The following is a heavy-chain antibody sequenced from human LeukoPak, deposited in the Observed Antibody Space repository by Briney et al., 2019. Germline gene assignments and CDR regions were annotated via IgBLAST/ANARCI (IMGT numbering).Heavy chain of an antibody. D-gene: IGHD1-14*01. J-gene: IGHJ4*02. V-gene: IGHV4-34*01. CDR2: INHGGTT. Sequence: SETLSLTCAVSGDSFSGYYWTWIRQPPGKGLEWLGEINHGGTTNYNPSLTSRVTISVDTSKNQFSLNLTSVTAADTAIYYCATNIPGTTYFDPWGQGTLVTVSS. CDR1: GDSFSGYY. CDR3: ATNIPGTTYFDP.